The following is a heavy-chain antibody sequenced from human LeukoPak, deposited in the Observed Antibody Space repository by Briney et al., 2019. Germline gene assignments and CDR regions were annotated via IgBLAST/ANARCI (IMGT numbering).Heavy chain of an antibody. Sequence: GRSLRLSCAASGFTFDDYAMHWVRQAPGKGLEWVSGISWNSGSIGYADSVKGRFTISRDNAKNSLYLQMNSLRAEDTAFYCAKGKRISYGLGWSAYGGQGTSVTVSP. CDR1: GFTFDDYA. CDR3: AKGKRISYGLGWSAY. D-gene: IGHD5-18*01. J-gene: IGHJ4*02. V-gene: IGHV3-9*01. CDR2: ISWNSGSI.